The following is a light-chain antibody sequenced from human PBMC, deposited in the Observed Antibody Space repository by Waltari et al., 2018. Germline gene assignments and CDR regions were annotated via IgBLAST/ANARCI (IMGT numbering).Light chain of an antibody. CDR1: QTVDNRF. Sequence: ENGLTQSPGTLSLSPRERAILSCRASQTVDNRFLAWYQLKPGQAPRLLIHDASSRATGIPDRFSGSGSGTDFTLTISRLEPEDSAVYYCHQCGGSQRTFGGGTRVEIK. J-gene: IGKJ4*01. CDR2: DAS. CDR3: HQCGGSQRT. V-gene: IGKV3-20*01.